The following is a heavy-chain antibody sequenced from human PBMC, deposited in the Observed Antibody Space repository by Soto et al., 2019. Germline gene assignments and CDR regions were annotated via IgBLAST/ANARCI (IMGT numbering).Heavy chain of an antibody. CDR2: IWYDGSKK. Sequence: SLRLSCAASGFTFSSYGMHWVRQAPGKGLEWLAVIWYDGSKKYYADSVQGRFTISRDNPKDTLYLQMNNLRAEDTAVYYCAKGVPGIAVAGTGYFQQWGQGTLVTVSS. D-gene: IGHD6-19*01. J-gene: IGHJ1*01. CDR3: AKGVPGIAVAGTGYFQQ. CDR1: GFTFSSYG. V-gene: IGHV3-33*06.